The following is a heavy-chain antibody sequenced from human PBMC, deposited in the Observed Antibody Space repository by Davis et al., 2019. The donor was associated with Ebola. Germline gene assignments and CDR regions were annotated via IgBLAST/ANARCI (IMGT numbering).Heavy chain of an antibody. CDR3: ARDYVVMVGYCSGGSCYRDAFDI. V-gene: IGHV3-30*03. D-gene: IGHD2-15*01. Sequence: GGSLRLSCAASGFTFSSYGMHWVRQAPGKGLEWVAVISYDGSNKYYADSVKGRFTISRDNSKNTLYLQMNSLRAEDTAVYYCARDYVVMVGYCSGGSCYRDAFDIWGQGTMVTVSS. J-gene: IGHJ3*02. CDR1: GFTFSSYG. CDR2: ISYDGSNK.